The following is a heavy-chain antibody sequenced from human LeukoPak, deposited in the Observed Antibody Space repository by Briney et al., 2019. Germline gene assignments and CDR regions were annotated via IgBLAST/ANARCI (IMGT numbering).Heavy chain of an antibody. Sequence: PGGSLRLSCAASGFTFDDYAMHWVRQAPGKGREWVSGISWNSGSIGYADSVKGRFTISRDNAKNSLYLQMNSLRAEDMALYYCAKGMAAAGTGMYWYFDLWGRGTLVTVSS. J-gene: IGHJ2*01. CDR2: ISWNSGSI. D-gene: IGHD6-13*01. CDR3: AKGMAAAGTGMYWYFDL. V-gene: IGHV3-9*03. CDR1: GFTFDDYA.